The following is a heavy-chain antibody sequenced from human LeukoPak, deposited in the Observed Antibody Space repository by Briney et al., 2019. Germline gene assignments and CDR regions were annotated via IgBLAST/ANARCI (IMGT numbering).Heavy chain of an antibody. Sequence: PGGYLRLYCSGSGFTFSSFSMNWVRPAPGKGLEWVSSISSSSSYIYYADSVKGRFTISRDNAKNSLYLQMNSLRAEDTAVYYCARDTGRAPAEDDAFDIWGQGTMVTVSS. V-gene: IGHV3-21*01. CDR3: ARDTGRAPAEDDAFDI. CDR2: ISSSSSYI. CDR1: GFTFSSFS. D-gene: IGHD3-10*01. J-gene: IGHJ3*02.